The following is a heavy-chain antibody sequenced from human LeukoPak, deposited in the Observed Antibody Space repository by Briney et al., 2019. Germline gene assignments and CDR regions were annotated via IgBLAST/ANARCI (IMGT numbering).Heavy chain of an antibody. CDR1: GFTFSSYA. Sequence: HPGGSLRLSCAASGFTFSSYAMSWVRQAPGKGPEWVSAISGSGGSTYYADSVKGRFTISRDNSKNTLYLQMNSLRAEDTAVYYCAKDEQGAGDYFDYWGQGTLVTVSS. J-gene: IGHJ4*02. CDR3: AKDEQGAGDYFDY. CDR2: ISGSGGST. V-gene: IGHV3-23*01. D-gene: IGHD6-19*01.